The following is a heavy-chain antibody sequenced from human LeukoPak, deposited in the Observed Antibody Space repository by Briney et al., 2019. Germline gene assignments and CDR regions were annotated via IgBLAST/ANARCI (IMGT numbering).Heavy chain of an antibody. Sequence: PSETLSLTCTVSGGSISSGGYYWSWIRQHPGKGLKWIGYIYYSGSTYYNPSLKSRVTISVDTSKNQFSLKLSSVTAAGTAVYYCARGRGCGGDCSLVDYWGQGTLVTVSS. J-gene: IGHJ4*02. CDR2: IYYSGST. CDR1: GGSISSGGYY. D-gene: IGHD2-21*02. V-gene: IGHV4-31*03. CDR3: ARGRGCGGDCSLVDY.